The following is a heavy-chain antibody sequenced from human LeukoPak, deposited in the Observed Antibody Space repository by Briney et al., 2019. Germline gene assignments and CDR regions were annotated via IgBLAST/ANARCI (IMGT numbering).Heavy chain of an antibody. CDR1: GFTISTSW. J-gene: IGHJ4*02. V-gene: IGHV3-7*01. CDR2: IKQDGSEQ. Sequence: GSLRLSCAASGFTISTSWMSWVRQAPGKGLEWLANIKQDGSEQYYVDSVKGRFAISRDNAKNSVYLQMNGLRAEDTAVYYCARENTAVPGGDCWGQGTLVTVSS. CDR3: ARENTAVPGGDC. D-gene: IGHD5-18*01.